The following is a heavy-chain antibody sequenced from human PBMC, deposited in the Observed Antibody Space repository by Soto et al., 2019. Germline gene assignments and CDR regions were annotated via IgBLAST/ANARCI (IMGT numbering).Heavy chain of an antibody. D-gene: IGHD6-13*01. V-gene: IGHV4-39*07. J-gene: IGHJ6*02. CDR2: VYYSGST. Sequence: SETLSLTCTVSGGSVSSSSYYWGWVRQPPGKGLEWIGSVYYSGSTYYNPSLESRVTISVDTSKNQFSLKLSSVTAADTAVYYCARSQRQQLVQVAHMDVWGQGTTVTVSS. CDR3: ARSQRQQLVQVAHMDV. CDR1: GGSVSSSSYY.